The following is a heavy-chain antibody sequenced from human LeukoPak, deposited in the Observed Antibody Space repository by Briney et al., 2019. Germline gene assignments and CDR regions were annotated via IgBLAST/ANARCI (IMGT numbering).Heavy chain of an antibody. CDR2: IFPSGGEI. J-gene: IGHJ4*02. Sequence: GGSLRLSCVASGFTFSTFAMIWVRQPPGKGLEWVSSIFPSGGEIHYADSVRGRFTISRDNSKSTLFLQMNSLAIEDTAIYYCAKNRWGSVATPDSWGQGTVVTVSS. V-gene: IGHV3-23*01. CDR3: AKNRWGSVATPDS. D-gene: IGHD5-12*01. CDR1: GFTFSTFA.